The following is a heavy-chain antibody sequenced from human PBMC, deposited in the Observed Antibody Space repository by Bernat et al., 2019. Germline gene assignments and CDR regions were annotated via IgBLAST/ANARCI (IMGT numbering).Heavy chain of an antibody. CDR2: ISAYNGNT. V-gene: IGHV1-18*01. CDR1: GYTFTSYG. J-gene: IGHJ5*02. Sequence: QVQLVQAGAEVKKPGAAVKVSCKASGYTFTSYGISWVRQAPGQGLEWMGWISAYNGNTNYAQKLQGRVTMTTDTSTSTACMEMRSLRSDDTAVYDCERYEEGSCSGGSCPLGWFDPWGQGTPVTVSS. D-gene: IGHD2-15*01. CDR3: ERYEEGSCSGGSCPLGWFDP.